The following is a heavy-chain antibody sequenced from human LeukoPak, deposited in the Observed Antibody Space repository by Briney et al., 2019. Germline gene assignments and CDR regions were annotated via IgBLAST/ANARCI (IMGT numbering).Heavy chain of an antibody. D-gene: IGHD1-7*01. CDR3: ARDPGITGTTGYFDY. J-gene: IGHJ4*02. CDR1: GFTFSSYS. V-gene: IGHV3-21*01. CDR2: ISSSSSYI. Sequence: GGSLRLSCAASGFTFSSYSMNWVRQAPGKGLEWVSSISSSSSYIYYADSVKGRFTISRDNAKNSLYLQMNSLRAEDTAVYYCARDPGITGTTGYFDYWGQGTLVTVSS.